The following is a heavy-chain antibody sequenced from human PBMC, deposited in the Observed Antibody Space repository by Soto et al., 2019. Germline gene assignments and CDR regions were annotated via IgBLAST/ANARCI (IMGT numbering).Heavy chain of an antibody. D-gene: IGHD2-15*01. CDR3: ARVVGAAASLYYFDY. CDR2: INSDGSST. V-gene: IGHV3-74*01. CDR1: GFTFSSYW. Sequence: EVQLVESGGGLVQPGGSLRLSCAASGFTFSSYWMHWVRQAPGKGLVWVSRINSDGSSTSYADSVKGRFTISRDNAKNTLYLQMNSLRAEDTAVYYCARVVGAAASLYYFDYWGQGTLVTVYS. J-gene: IGHJ4*02.